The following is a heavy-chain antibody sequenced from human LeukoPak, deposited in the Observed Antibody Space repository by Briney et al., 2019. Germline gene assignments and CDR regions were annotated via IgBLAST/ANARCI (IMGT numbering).Heavy chain of an antibody. CDR3: ARDRTFGTLYYFDY. CDR1: GGSISSGGYY. CDR2: IYHSGST. D-gene: IGHD2/OR15-2a*01. J-gene: IGHJ4*02. V-gene: IGHV4-30-2*01. Sequence: SETLSLTCTVSGGSISSGGYYWSWIRQPPGKGLEWIGYIYHSGSTYYNPSLKSRVTISVDRSKNQFSLKLSSVTAADTAVYYCARDRTFGTLYYFDYWSQGTLVTVS.